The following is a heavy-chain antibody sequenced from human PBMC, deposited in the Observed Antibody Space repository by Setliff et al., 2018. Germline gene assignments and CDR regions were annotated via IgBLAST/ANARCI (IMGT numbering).Heavy chain of an antibody. CDR1: GYTFTSYA. CDR3: ARDSTLYSGYYGMNV. V-gene: IGHV1-3*01. Sequence: ASEKVSCKASGYTFTSYAMHWVRQAPGQRLEWMGWINAGNGNTKYSQKFQGRVTLATDTSKTQVVLTMTNMDPVDTATYSCARDSTLYSGYYGMNVWGQGTTVTVSS. CDR2: INAGNGNT. D-gene: IGHD3-22*01. J-gene: IGHJ6*02.